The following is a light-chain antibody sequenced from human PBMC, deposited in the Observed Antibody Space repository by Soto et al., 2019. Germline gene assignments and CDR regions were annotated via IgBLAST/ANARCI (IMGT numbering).Light chain of an antibody. V-gene: IGKV3-15*01. CDR1: QSVSSN. CDR3: QQYNNWPTWT. Sequence: EIVMTQSPATLSVSPRERATLSCRASQSVSSNLAWYQQKPGQAPRLLIYGASTRAPGIPARFSGSGSGTEFTLTISSLQSEDFAVYYCQQYNNWPTWTFGQGTKVEIK. CDR2: GAS. J-gene: IGKJ1*01.